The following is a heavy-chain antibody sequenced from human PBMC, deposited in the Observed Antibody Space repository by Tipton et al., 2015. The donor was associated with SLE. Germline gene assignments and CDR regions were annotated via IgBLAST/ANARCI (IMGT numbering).Heavy chain of an antibody. J-gene: IGHJ3*02. D-gene: IGHD6-25*01. CDR3: ARPDGGIAAPGAFDI. CDR2: IYHSGST. V-gene: IGHV4-38-2*01. CDR1: GYSISSGYY. Sequence: LRLSCAVSGYSISSGYYWGWIRQPPGKGLEWIGSIYHSGSTYYNPSLKSRVTISVDTSKNQFSLKLSSVTAADTAVYYCARPDGGIAAPGAFDIWGQGTMVTVSS.